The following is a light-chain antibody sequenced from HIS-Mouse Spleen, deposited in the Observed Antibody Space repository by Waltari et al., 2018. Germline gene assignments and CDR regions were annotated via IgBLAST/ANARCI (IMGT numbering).Light chain of an antibody. Sequence: QSALTQPASVSGSPGQSITISCTGTSSDVGSYNLVSWYQQHPGKAPKLMIYEGSKRPSGVSNSFSGSKSGNTASLTISGLQAEDEADYYCCSYAGSSTWVFGGGTKLTVL. J-gene: IGLJ3*02. CDR3: CSYAGSSTWV. CDR1: SSDVGSYNL. CDR2: EGS. V-gene: IGLV2-23*01.